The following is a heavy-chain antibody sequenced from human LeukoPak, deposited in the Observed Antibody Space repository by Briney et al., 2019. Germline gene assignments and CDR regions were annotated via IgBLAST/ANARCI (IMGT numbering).Heavy chain of an antibody. D-gene: IGHD2-2*01. J-gene: IGHJ5*02. CDR2: IYYSGST. CDR1: GGSISSYY. V-gene: IGHV4-59*01. Sequence: PSETQSLTCTVSGGSISSYYWSWIRQPPGKGLEWIGYIYYSGSTNYNPSLKSRVTISVDTSKNQFSLKLNSVTAADTAVYYCARTTEDCSSTSCYQYWFDPWGQGTLVTVSS. CDR3: ARTTEDCSSTSCYQYWFDP.